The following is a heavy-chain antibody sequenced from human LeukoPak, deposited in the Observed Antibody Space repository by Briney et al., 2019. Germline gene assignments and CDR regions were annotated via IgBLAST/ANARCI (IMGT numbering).Heavy chain of an antibody. Sequence: GGSLRLSCAASGFTFSSYSMNWVRQAPGKGLEWVSSISSSSSYIYYADSVKGRFTISRDNAKNSLYLQLNSLRAEDKAVYYCARDLFHYYDSSGYYPSGAFDIWGQGTMVTVSS. J-gene: IGHJ3*02. CDR3: ARDLFHYYDSSGYYPSGAFDI. CDR1: GFTFSSYS. V-gene: IGHV3-21*01. CDR2: ISSSSSYI. D-gene: IGHD3-22*01.